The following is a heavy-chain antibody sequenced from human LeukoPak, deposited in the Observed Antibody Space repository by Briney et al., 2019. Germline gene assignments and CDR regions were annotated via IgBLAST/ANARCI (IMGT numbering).Heavy chain of an antibody. CDR3: AKESGRFLEWFRDAFDI. CDR2: IYSGGST. J-gene: IGHJ3*02. Sequence: PGGSLRLSCAASGFTFSSYAMSWVRQAPGKGLEWVSVIYSGGSTYYADSVKGRFTISRDNSKNTLYLQMNSLRAEDTAVYYCAKESGRFLEWFRDAFDIWGQGTMVTVSS. V-gene: IGHV3-66*01. CDR1: GFTFSSYA. D-gene: IGHD3-3*01.